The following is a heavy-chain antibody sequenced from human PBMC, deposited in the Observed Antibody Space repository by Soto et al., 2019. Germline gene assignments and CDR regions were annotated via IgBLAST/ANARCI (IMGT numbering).Heavy chain of an antibody. D-gene: IGHD4-17*01. J-gene: IGHJ3*02. CDR1: GYSLTSYW. CDR3: ASQPQGTTGLSDAFDI. V-gene: IGHV5-10-1*01. CDR2: IDPSDSYT. Sequence: PGESLKISCKGSGYSLTSYWISWVRQMPGKGLEWMGRIDPSDSYTNYSPSFQGHVTISADKSISTAYLQWSSLKASDTAMYYCASQPQGTTGLSDAFDIWGQGTMVTVSS.